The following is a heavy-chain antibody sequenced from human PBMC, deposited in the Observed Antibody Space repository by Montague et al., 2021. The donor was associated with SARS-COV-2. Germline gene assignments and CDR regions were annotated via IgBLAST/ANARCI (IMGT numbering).Heavy chain of an antibody. V-gene: IGHV4-31*03. CDR3: ARVRVVVPAATNWFDP. J-gene: IGHJ5*02. D-gene: IGHD2-2*01. CDR1: GGSISSGGYY. Sequence: TLSLTCTVSGGSISSGGYYWSWIRQHPGKGLEWIGYIYYSGSTYYNPSLKSRVTISADTSKNQFSLKLSSVTAADTAVYYCARVRVVVPAATNWFDPWGQGTLVTVSS. CDR2: IYYSGST.